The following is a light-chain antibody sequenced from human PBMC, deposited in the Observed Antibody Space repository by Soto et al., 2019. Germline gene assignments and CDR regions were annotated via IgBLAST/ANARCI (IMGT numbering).Light chain of an antibody. CDR3: QQRSQWTLLST. Sequence: EIALTQSPATLSLSPGERATLSCRASQSISSSLAWYQQKPGQAPRLLIYDAYNSATGIPASFSGSGSGTDSTVSISSRGPEDFVVDNCQQRSQWTLLSTFGGGTKVEIK. V-gene: IGKV3-11*01. J-gene: IGKJ4*01. CDR1: QSISSS. CDR2: DAY.